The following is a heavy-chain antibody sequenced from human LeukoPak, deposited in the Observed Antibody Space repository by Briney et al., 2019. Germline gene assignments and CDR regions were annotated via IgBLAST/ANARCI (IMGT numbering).Heavy chain of an antibody. V-gene: IGHV4-59*08. CDR2: IYYSGSI. D-gene: IGHD5-18*01. Sequence: PSETLSLTCTVSDGSIGSYYWSWIRQPPGKGLEWIGYIYYSGSINYNPSLKSRVTISVDTSKNQFSLKLSSVTAADTAVYYCARSRGYSYGTTFLDYWGQGTLVTVSS. CDR3: ARSRGYSYGTTFLDY. J-gene: IGHJ4*02. CDR1: DGSIGSYY.